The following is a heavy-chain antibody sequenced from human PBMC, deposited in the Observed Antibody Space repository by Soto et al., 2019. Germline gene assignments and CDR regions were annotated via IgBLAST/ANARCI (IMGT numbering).Heavy chain of an antibody. Sequence: GGSLRLSCVTSGFTFSDYNMNWVRQAPGKGLEWVASISGGSSYTDFADSVKGRFTISRDNAKNTVYLQMQSLRVEDTAVYFCVRTWHGFDIWGPGTMVTVSS. CDR3: VRTWHGFDI. CDR2: ISGGSSYT. CDR1: GFTFSDYN. J-gene: IGHJ3*02. V-gene: IGHV3-21*01.